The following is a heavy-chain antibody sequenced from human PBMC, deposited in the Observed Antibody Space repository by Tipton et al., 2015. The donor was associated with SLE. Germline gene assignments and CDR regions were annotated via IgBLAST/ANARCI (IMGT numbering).Heavy chain of an antibody. CDR2: IWYDGSNK. J-gene: IGHJ4*02. Sequence: ALRLSCAASGFTFSSYGMHWVRQAPGKGMEWVAVIWYDGSNKYYADSVKGRFTISRDNSKNTMYLQMNSLRAEDTAVYYCARVDIVVVVVDYWGQGTLVTVSS. V-gene: IGHV3-33*01. D-gene: IGHD2-15*01. CDR1: GFTFSSYG. CDR3: ARVDIVVVVVDY.